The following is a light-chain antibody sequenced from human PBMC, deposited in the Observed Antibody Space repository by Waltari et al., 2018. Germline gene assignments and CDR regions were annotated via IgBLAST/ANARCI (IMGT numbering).Light chain of an antibody. CDR1: RTIGGD. CDR3: QQYNSWPFT. V-gene: IGKV3-15*01. Sequence: EIVLTQSPATLSVSPGEGATLSCRASRTIGGDLAWYEQKPGQPPRLLIYDAAARATGIPARCSGSGSGTEFTLTISSLRSEHFAVYYCQQYNSWPFTFGGGTKVEIK. J-gene: IGKJ4*01. CDR2: DAA.